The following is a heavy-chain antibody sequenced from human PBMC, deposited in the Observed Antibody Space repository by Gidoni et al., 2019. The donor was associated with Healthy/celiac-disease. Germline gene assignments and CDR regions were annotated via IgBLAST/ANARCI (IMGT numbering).Heavy chain of an antibody. CDR2: INAGNGNT. D-gene: IGHD2-15*01. V-gene: IGHV1-3*01. CDR1: GYTFTSYA. Sequence: QVQLVQSGAEVKKPGASVKVSCKASGYTFTSYAMHWVRQAPGQRLEWMGWINAGNGNTKYSQKFQGRVTITRDTSASTAYMELSSLRSEDTAVYYCARDGAPGVLYYYYGMDVWGQGTTVTVSS. J-gene: IGHJ6*02. CDR3: ARDGAPGVLYYYYGMDV.